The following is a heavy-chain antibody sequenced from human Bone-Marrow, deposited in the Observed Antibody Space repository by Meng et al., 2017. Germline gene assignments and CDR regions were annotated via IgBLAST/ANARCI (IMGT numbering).Heavy chain of an antibody. J-gene: IGHJ4*02. Sequence: EVHLGGAGGALVQPAGSLGLSGTASGFTFSSYWMHWVRQAPGKGPVWVSRTNNDGSSTDYADSVKGRFTISRDNAKNTLYLQMNSLRAEDTAMYYCARFTPFDYWGQGTLVTVSS. CDR3: ARFTPFDY. CDR2: TNNDGSST. V-gene: IGHV3-74*01. CDR1: GFTFSSYW.